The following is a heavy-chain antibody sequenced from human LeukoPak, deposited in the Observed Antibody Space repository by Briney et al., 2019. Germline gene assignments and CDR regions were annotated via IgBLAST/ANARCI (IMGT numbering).Heavy chain of an antibody. J-gene: IGHJ4*02. CDR2: ISYDGSNK. Sequence: GRSLRLSCAASGFTLSSYAMHWVRQAPGKGLEWVAVISYDGSNKYYADSVKGRFTISRDNSKNTLYLQMNSLRAEDTAVYYCARPLRYFDWSHFDYWGQGTLVTVSS. D-gene: IGHD3-9*01. CDR3: ARPLRYFDWSHFDY. V-gene: IGHV3-30-3*01. CDR1: GFTLSSYA.